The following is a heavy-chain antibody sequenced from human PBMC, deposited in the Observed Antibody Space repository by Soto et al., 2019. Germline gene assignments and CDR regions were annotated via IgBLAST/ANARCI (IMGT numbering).Heavy chain of an antibody. D-gene: IGHD6-25*01. J-gene: IGHJ6*02. V-gene: IGHV4-31*03. CDR1: GGSISSGCYY. Sequence: SETLSLTCTVSGGSISSGCYYWSWIRQHPGKGLEWIGYIYYSRSTYYNPSLKSRVTISVDTSKNQFSLKLSSVTAADTAVYYCAREEAQYSSAAPPQYYYYGMDVWGQGTTVTVSS. CDR3: AREEAQYSSAAPPQYYYYGMDV. CDR2: IYYSRST.